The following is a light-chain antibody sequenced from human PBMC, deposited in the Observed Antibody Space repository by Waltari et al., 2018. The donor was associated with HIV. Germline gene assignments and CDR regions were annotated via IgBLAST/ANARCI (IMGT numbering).Light chain of an antibody. Sequence: DVVMTQSPLSLPVTLGQPASLSCRSSQRLVYSYGNSYLNWFQQRPGQSPRRLSYKVSNRDSGVPDRFSGSGSGTDFTLKISRVEAEDVGVYFCMQGTHWPYTFGQGTKLEIK. CDR2: KVS. J-gene: IGKJ2*01. CDR1: QRLVYSYGNSY. CDR3: MQGTHWPYT. V-gene: IGKV2-30*01.